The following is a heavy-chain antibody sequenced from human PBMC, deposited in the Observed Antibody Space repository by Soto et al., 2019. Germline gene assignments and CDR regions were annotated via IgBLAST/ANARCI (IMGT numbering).Heavy chain of an antibody. D-gene: IGHD6-13*01. CDR1: GFTFSSYG. CDR2: IWYDGSNK. V-gene: IGHV3-33*01. J-gene: IGHJ6*02. CDR3: ARDLMPAEKGPYYYYGMDV. Sequence: GGSLRLSCAASGFTFSSYGMHWVRQAPGKGLEWVAVIWYDGSNKYYADSVKGRFTISRDNSKNTLYLQMNSLRAEDTAVYYCARDLMPAEKGPYYYYGMDVWGQGTTVTVSS.